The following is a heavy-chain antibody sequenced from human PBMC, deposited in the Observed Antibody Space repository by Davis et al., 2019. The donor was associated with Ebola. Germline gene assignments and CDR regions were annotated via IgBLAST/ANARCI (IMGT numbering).Heavy chain of an antibody. CDR2: INPHSGGT. CDR1: GYSFTDYY. CDR3: ARDGQYWYFDL. J-gene: IGHJ2*01. V-gene: IGHV1-2*02. Sequence: ASVKVSCKTSGYSFTDYYMHWVRQAPGQGLEWMGWINPHSGGTHYARKFQGRVTVTSDTSISTAYMELRSLRSDDTAVYYCARDGQYWYFDLWGRGTLVTVSS.